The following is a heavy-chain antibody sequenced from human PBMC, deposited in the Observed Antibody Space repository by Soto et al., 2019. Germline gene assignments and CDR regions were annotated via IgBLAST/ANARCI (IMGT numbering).Heavy chain of an antibody. CDR3: ARVSCSSTICYVGDY. J-gene: IGHJ4*02. Sequence: EVQLVESGGGLVQPGGSLRLSCAASGFTFSDHFMDWVRQAAGKGLEWVGRTRNNTNGYTTEYAASVRGRITISRDDSRHSLYLQMKSLKTEHTAVDYCARVSCSSTICYVGDYWGQGTLVSV. CDR2: TRNNTNGYTT. D-gene: IGHD2-2*01. CDR1: GFTFSDHF. V-gene: IGHV3-72*01.